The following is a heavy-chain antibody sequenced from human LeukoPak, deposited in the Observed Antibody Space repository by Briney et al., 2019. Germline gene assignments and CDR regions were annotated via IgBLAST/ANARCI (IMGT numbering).Heavy chain of an antibody. CDR1: GYTFTSYY. J-gene: IGHJ6*02. Sequence: ASVKVSCKASGYTFTSYYMHWVRQAPGQGLEWMGLISAYNGNTNYAQKLQGRVTMTTDTSTSTAYMELRSLRSDDTAVYYCARDRLGLTGYSDYYYYGRDAWGQGTTVTVSS. V-gene: IGHV1-18*04. D-gene: IGHD3-9*01. CDR2: ISAYNGNT. CDR3: ARDRLGLTGYSDYYYYGRDA.